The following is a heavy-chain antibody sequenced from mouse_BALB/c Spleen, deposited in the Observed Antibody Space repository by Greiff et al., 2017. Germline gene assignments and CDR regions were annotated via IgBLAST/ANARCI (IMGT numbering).Heavy chain of an antibody. CDR2: ISSGSSTI. CDR1: GFTFSSFG. Sequence: EVMLVESGGGLVQPGGSRKLSCAASGFTFSSFGMHWVRQAPEKGLEWVAYISSGSSTIYYADTVKGRFTISRDNPKNTLFLQMTSLRSEDTAMYYCARWVIWYFDVWGAGTTVTVAS. V-gene: IGHV5-17*02. J-gene: IGHJ1*01. CDR3: ARWVIWYFDV. D-gene: IGHD2-13*01.